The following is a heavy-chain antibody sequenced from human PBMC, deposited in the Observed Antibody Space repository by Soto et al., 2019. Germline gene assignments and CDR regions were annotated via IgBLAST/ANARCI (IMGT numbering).Heavy chain of an antibody. J-gene: IGHJ4*02. D-gene: IGHD5-18*01. V-gene: IGHV2-5*02. CDR3: AHLTAMDLFDY. CDR2: IYWDDDK. Sequence: QITLKESGPTLVKPTQTLTLTCTFSGFSLSTSGVGVGWIRQPPGKALEWLALIYWDDDKRYSPSLKSRLTITKDTSKNQVVLTMTHMAPVDTATYYCAHLTAMDLFDYWGQGTLVTVSS. CDR1: GFSLSTSGVG.